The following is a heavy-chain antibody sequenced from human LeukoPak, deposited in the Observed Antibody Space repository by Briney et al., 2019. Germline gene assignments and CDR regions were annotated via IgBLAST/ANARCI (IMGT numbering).Heavy chain of an antibody. CDR3: ARGYDTGAFDI. V-gene: IGHV4-4*07. J-gene: IGHJ3*02. CDR2: IYTSGST. Sequence: PSETLSLTRTVSGGSICRYYWSWIRQPAGEGLEWIGRIYTSGSTNYNPSLKSRVTMSVDTSKNQFSLKLSSVTAADTAVYYCARGYDTGAFDIWGQGTMVTVSS. CDR1: GGSICRYY. D-gene: IGHD3-3*01.